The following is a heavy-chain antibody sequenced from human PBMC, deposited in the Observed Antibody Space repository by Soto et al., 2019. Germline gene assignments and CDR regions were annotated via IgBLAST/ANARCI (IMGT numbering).Heavy chain of an antibody. CDR2: IYHSGST. CDR1: GGSISSGVYS. CDR3: ARHGYSYGQNWFDP. V-gene: IGHV4-30-2*01. J-gene: IGHJ5*02. D-gene: IGHD5-18*01. Sequence: PSETLSLTCAVSGGSISSGVYSWSWIRQPPGKGLEWIGYIYHSGSTYYNPSLKSRVTISVDRSKNQFSPKLSSVTAADTAVYYCARHGYSYGQNWFDPGGQETLVTVSS.